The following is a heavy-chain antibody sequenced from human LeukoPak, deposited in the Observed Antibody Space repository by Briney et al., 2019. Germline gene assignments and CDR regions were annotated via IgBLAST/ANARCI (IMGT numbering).Heavy chain of an antibody. D-gene: IGHD2-2*02. J-gene: IGHJ4*02. V-gene: IGHV3-30*04. CDR2: ISYDGSNK. Sequence: GGSLRLSCAASGFTFSSYAVHWVRQAPGKGLEWVAVISYDGSNKYYADSVKGRFTISRDNSKNTLYLQMNSLRAEDTAVYYCARELYGAYFDYWGQGTLVTVSS. CDR1: GFTFSSYA. CDR3: ARELYGAYFDY.